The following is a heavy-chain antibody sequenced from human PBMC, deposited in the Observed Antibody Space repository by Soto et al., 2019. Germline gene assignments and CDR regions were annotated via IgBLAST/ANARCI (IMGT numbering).Heavy chain of an antibody. Sequence: SETLSLTCCVSGDSIGSRTNYWGWIRQPPGKGLEWIGTIYHSGNTYYNPTLKSRVAISVDMSKNQFSLRLNSVTAADTAVYYCARHEWLQLWLVTEYWGQGALVNVPS. J-gene: IGHJ4*02. V-gene: IGHV4-39*01. D-gene: IGHD5-18*01. CDR3: ARHEWLQLWLVTEY. CDR2: IYHSGNT. CDR1: GDSIGSRTNY.